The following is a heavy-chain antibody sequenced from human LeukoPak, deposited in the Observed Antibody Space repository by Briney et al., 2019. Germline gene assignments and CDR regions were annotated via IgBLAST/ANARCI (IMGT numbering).Heavy chain of an antibody. CDR1: GFTFSSYW. J-gene: IGHJ3*02. D-gene: IGHD2-15*01. CDR2: INSDGSST. Sequence: GGSLRLSCAASGFTFSSYWMHWVRQAPGKWLVWVSRINSDGSSTRYADSVKGRFTISRDNAKNTLYLQMNSLRAEDTAVYYCARAPDATRNTFDIWGQGTMVTVSS. CDR3: ARAPDATRNTFDI. V-gene: IGHV3-74*01.